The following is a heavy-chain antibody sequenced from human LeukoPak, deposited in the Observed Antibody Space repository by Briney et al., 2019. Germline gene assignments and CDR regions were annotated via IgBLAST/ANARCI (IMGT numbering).Heavy chain of an antibody. CDR3: ARGYDCSSTSCWRTSFDY. CDR2: ISAYNGNT. J-gene: IGHJ4*02. D-gene: IGHD2-2*01. CDR1: GYTFTSYG. Sequence: ASVKVSCKASGYTFTSYGISWVRQAPGQGLEWMGWISAYNGNTNYAQKLQGRVTITTDESTSTAYMELSSLRSEDTAVYYCARGYDCSSTSCWRTSFDYWGQGTLVTVSS. V-gene: IGHV1-18*01.